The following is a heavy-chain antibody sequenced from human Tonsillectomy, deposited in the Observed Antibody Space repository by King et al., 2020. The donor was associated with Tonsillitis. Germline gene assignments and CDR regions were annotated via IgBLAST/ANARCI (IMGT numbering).Heavy chain of an antibody. CDR3: ARDKVCSGYYCAYGMDV. CDR2: IYYSGSA. CDR1: GDSISSYY. Sequence: QLQESGPGLVKPSETLSLTCTVSGDSISSYYWSWIRQPPGKGLEWGGNIYYSGSANYNPSLKRRVTISVDTSQNQFSLKLCSVTAADTAVYYCARDKVCSGYYCAYGMDVWGQGTTVTVSS. J-gene: IGHJ6*02. V-gene: IGHV4-59*01. D-gene: IGHD3-22*01.